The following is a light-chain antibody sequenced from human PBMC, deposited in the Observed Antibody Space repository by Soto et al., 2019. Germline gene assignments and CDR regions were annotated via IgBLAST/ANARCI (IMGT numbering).Light chain of an antibody. CDR1: QSVSSSF. V-gene: IGKV3-20*01. CDR3: QQYGSSLWT. CDR2: GAS. Sequence: EIVLTQSPGTLSLSPGERATLSCRASQSVSSSFLAWYQQKPGQAPRLLIYGASSRATGIPDRFSGSGSGTDFTLTISRLEPEDSAVYYCQQYGSSLWTFGQGTKVEIK. J-gene: IGKJ1*01.